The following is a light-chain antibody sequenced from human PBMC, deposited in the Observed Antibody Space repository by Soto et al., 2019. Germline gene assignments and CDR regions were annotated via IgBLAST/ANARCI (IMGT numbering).Light chain of an antibody. Sequence: DVQSTQSPSRLSASVGDGVTIACRASQRISTWLAWYQQKPGKAPKLLISDASSLETGVPSRFSGSGSGTDFTLTISSLQPEDFATYYCQQSYSTPTFGQGTKVDIK. CDR2: DAS. CDR3: QQSYSTPT. V-gene: IGKV1-39*01. J-gene: IGKJ1*01. CDR1: QRISTW.